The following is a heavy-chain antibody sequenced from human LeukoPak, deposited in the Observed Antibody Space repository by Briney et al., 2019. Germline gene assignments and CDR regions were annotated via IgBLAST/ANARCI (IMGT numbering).Heavy chain of an antibody. J-gene: IGHJ6*02. CDR1: EFTFSSYS. D-gene: IGHD6-19*01. CDR3: AKVVVAGTEVYYYYGMDV. CDR2: ITNSGNSK. Sequence: PGGSLRLSCAASEFTFSSYSMNWVRQAPGKGLEWVSYITNSGNSKSYADSVKGRFTISRDNTKNTLYLQMNSLRAEDTAVYYCAKVVVAGTEVYYYYGMDVWGQGTTVTVSS. V-gene: IGHV3-48*01.